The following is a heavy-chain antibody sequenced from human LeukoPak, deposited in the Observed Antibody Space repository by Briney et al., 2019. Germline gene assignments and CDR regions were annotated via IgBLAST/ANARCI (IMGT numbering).Heavy chain of an antibody. J-gene: IGHJ4*02. Sequence: PSETLSLTCTVSGDSISSGTFYWGWVRQPPGKGLEWIGSIHYSGNTYYNPSLKSPVTISVDTSKNQFSLNLSSVTAADTAVYYCARDFGGVIDYWGQGTLVTVSS. CDR3: ARDFGGVIDY. CDR1: GDSISSGTFY. CDR2: IHYSGNT. V-gene: IGHV4-39*02. D-gene: IGHD3-16*01.